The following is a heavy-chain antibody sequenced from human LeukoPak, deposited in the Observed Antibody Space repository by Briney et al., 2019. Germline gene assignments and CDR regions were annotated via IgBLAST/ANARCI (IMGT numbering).Heavy chain of an antibody. V-gene: IGHV3-30*18. CDR1: GFTFSSYG. CDR3: AKVGAITDITDRFGLGDKRTRRIDFDY. CDR2: ISYDGSNK. Sequence: GRSLRLSCAASGFTFSSYGMHWVREAPGKGLEWVAVISYDGSNKYYADSVKGRFTISRDNSKNTLYLQMNSLRAEDTAVYYCAKVGAITDITDRFGLGDKRTRRIDFDY. D-gene: IGHD1-20*01. J-gene: IGHJ4*01.